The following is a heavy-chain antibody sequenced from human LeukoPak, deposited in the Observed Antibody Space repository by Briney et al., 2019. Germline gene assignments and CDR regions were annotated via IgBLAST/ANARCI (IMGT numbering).Heavy chain of an antibody. Sequence: ASVKVSCKASGYTFTSYAMNWVRQAPGQGLEWMGWISAYNGNTNYAQKLQGRVTMTTDTSTSTAYMELRSLRSDDTAVYYCARDCSSTSCYAGSCYYYYYMDVWGKGTTVTISS. J-gene: IGHJ6*03. V-gene: IGHV1-18*01. D-gene: IGHD2-2*01. CDR2: ISAYNGNT. CDR1: GYTFTSYA. CDR3: ARDCSSTSCYAGSCYYYYYMDV.